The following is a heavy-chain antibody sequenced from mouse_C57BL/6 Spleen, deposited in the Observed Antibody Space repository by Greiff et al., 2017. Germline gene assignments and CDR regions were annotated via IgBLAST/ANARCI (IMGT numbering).Heavy chain of an antibody. D-gene: IGHD1-1*01. CDR2: INPNYGTT. V-gene: IGHV1-39*01. Sequence: EVQLQPSGPELVKPGASGKISCKASGYSFTDYNMNWVKQSNGKSLEWIGVINPNYGTTSYNQKFKGKATLTVDQSSSTAYMQLNSLTSEDSAVYYCAREGTTVVAKLPFAYWGQGTLVTVSA. J-gene: IGHJ3*01. CDR3: AREGTTVVAKLPFAY. CDR1: GYSFTDYN.